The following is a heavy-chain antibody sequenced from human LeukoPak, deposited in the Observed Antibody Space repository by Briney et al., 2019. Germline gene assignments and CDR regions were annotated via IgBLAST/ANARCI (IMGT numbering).Heavy chain of an antibody. CDR2: ISAYNGNT. Sequence: ASVKVSCKASGYTFTSYGISWVRQAPGQGLEWMGWISAYNGNTNYAQKLQGRVTMTTDTSTSTAYMELRSLRSDDTAVYYCACAVVVVPAAPLWFDPWGQGTLVTVSS. D-gene: IGHD2-2*01. J-gene: IGHJ5*02. CDR3: ACAVVVVPAAPLWFDP. CDR1: GYTFTSYG. V-gene: IGHV1-18*01.